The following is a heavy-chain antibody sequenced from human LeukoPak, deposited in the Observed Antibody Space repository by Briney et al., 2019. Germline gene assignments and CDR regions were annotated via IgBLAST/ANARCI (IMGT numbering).Heavy chain of an antibody. CDR2: ISSGSGYI. D-gene: IGHD1-26*01. CDR1: GFAFSSYS. Sequence: GGSLRLSCAASGFAFSSYSMNWVRQAPGKGLEWVSSISSGSGYIYYADSVKGRFTISRDNAKNSLYLQMNSLRAEDTAVYYCASRSPYYYMDVWGKGTTVTVSS. J-gene: IGHJ6*03. CDR3: ASRSPYYYMDV. V-gene: IGHV3-21*01.